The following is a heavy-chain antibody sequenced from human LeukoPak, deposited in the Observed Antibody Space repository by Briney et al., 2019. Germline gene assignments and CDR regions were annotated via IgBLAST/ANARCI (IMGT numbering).Heavy chain of an antibody. CDR2: FDPEDGET. CDR1: GYTLTELS. D-gene: IGHD2-15*01. CDR3: ATDVTPPHFGPSWGDPTRVFQH. V-gene: IGHV1-24*01. J-gene: IGHJ1*01. Sequence: GASVKVSCKVSGYTLTELSMHWVRQAPGKGLEWVGGFDPEDGETIYAQKFQGRVTMTEDTSTDTAYMELSSLRSEDTAVYYCATDVTPPHFGPSWGDPTRVFQHWGQGTLVTVSS.